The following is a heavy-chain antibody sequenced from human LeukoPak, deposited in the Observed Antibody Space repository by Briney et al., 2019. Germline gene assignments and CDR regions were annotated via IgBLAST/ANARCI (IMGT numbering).Heavy chain of an antibody. V-gene: IGHV3-23*01. CDR2: ISGSGHNT. CDR1: GFTFSNYA. D-gene: IGHD1-1*01. J-gene: IGHJ4*02. CDR3: TTTLYPPFYYFDY. Sequence: GGSLRLSCAGSGFTFSNYALNWVRQAPGEGLEWVSGISGSGHNTYYTDSVKGRFSISRDNSKNTLYLQVNSLRAEDTAVYYCTTTLYPPFYYFDYWGQGTLVTVSS.